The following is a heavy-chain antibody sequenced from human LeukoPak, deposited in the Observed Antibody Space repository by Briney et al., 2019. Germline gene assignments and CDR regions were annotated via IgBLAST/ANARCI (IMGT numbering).Heavy chain of an antibody. Sequence: GESLKISCEASGYTFTHQWIGWVRQMPGTGLEWVGIIYPRDSDTIYSPSFQGHVTISADTSINTAYLEWRSLEASDTAMYYCARHSDVVGAIWCQGTQVTVSS. J-gene: IGHJ4*02. D-gene: IGHD3-16*01. V-gene: IGHV5-51*01. CDR2: IYPRDSDT. CDR1: GYTFTHQW. CDR3: ARHSDVVGAI.